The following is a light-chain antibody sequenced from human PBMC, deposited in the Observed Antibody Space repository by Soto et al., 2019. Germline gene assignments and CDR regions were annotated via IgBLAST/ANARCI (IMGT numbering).Light chain of an antibody. CDR3: ALYMGSGIWV. CDR1: SGSVSTSYY. J-gene: IGLJ3*02. Sequence: QTVVTQEPSFSVSPGRTVTLTCGLSSGSVSTSYYPSWYQQTPGQAPRTVIYSTNTRSSGVPDRFSGSILGNKAALTITGAQADDEADYYWALYMGSGIWVFGGGTQLTVL. CDR2: STN. V-gene: IGLV8-61*01.